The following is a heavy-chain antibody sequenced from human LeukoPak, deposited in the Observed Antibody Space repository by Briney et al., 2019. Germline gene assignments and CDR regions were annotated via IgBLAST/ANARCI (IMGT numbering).Heavy chain of an antibody. J-gene: IGHJ3*02. D-gene: IGHD2-15*01. CDR3: ATPPPAAPHDAFDI. CDR2: MNPNSGNT. Sequence: ASVKVSCKASGYTFTSYGISWVRQAPGQGLEWMGWMNPNSGNTGYAQKFQGRVTMTRDMSTSTAYMELSSLRSEDTAVYYCATPPPAAPHDAFDIWGQGTMVTVSS. CDR1: GYTFTSYG. V-gene: IGHV1-8*02.